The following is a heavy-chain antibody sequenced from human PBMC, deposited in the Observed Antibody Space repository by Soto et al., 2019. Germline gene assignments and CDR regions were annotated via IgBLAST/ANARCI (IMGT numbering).Heavy chain of an antibody. CDR2: ISGYNGNT. CDR3: SRFIMVGGWFDPNYYHGMDV. J-gene: IGHJ6*02. D-gene: IGHD6-19*01. CDR1: GYTFSNYG. Sequence: QVQLVQSGAEVKKPGASVTVSCKTSGYTFSNYGINWVRQAPGQGLEWMGWISGYNGNTNYAQTVQVRVTMTTATSTDTVYMELRSLKSDDTAIYYCSRFIMVGGWFDPNYYHGMDVWGQGTTVTVSS. V-gene: IGHV1-18*01.